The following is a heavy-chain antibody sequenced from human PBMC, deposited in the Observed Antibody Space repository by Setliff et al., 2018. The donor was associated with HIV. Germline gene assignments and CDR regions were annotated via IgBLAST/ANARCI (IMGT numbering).Heavy chain of an antibody. V-gene: IGHV1-69-2*01. CDR1: GYTFTDYY. D-gene: IGHD3-3*01. Sequence: GASVKVSCKASGYTFTDYYIHWVQQAPGKGLEWMGRVDPEDGETRIAEKFQGRVTLTAETSKDIAYMELSSLRYEDTAVYYCATMAENNYDFWSAYYRWFDPWGQGTLVTVSS. CDR2: VDPEDGET. CDR3: ATMAENNYDFWSAYYRWFDP. J-gene: IGHJ5*02.